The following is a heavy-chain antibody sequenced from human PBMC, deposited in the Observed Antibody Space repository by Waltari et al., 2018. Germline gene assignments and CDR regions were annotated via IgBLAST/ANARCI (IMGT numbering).Heavy chain of an antibody. D-gene: IGHD1-7*01. V-gene: IGHV4-34*01. CDR3: ARGMYNWNYPSYYYYMDV. CDR1: GGSFSGYY. Sequence: QVQLQQWGAGLLKPSETLSLTCAVYGGSFSGYYWSWIRQPPGKGLEWIGEINHSGSTNYNPSLKSRVTISVDPSKNQFSLKLSSVTAADTAVYYCARGMYNWNYPSYYYYMDVWGKGTTVTISS. J-gene: IGHJ6*03. CDR2: INHSGST.